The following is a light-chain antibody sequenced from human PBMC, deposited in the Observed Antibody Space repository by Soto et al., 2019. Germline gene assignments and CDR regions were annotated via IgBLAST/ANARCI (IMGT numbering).Light chain of an antibody. CDR2: DAS. J-gene: IGKJ5*01. Sequence: DIQMTQSPSSLSASVGDRVTITCQASQDITNYLHWFHQKPGKAPKLLIYDASNLETGVPSRFSGSGSGTDFTFTISSLQPEDIATYYCQQYDNLPTFGQGTRLHIK. CDR1: QDITNY. CDR3: QQYDNLPT. V-gene: IGKV1-33*01.